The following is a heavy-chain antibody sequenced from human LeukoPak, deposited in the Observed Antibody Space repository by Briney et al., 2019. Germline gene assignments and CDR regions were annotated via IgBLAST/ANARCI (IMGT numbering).Heavy chain of an antibody. J-gene: IGHJ6*03. CDR3: ARGVSSSLNYFYYMDV. CDR2: INPNSGGT. CDR1: GYTFTGFH. Sequence: ASVKVPCKTSGYTFTGFHMHWVRLAPGQGPEWMGRINPNSGGTTFAQKFQGRVTMTRDTSISTVYMELSRLTSDDTAVYYCARGVSSSLNYFYYMDVWGTGTTVTVSS. V-gene: IGHV1-2*02. D-gene: IGHD6-6*01.